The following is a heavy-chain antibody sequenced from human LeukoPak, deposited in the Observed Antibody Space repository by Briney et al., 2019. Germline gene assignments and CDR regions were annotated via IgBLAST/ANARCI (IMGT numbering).Heavy chain of an antibody. D-gene: IGHD6-13*01. V-gene: IGHV1-69*13. Sequence: GASVKVSCKASGGTFSRYAISWVRQAPGQGLEWMGGIIPIFGTPNYAQKFQGRVTITADESTSTAYMELRSLRSNDTAVYYCARGGGAAADYSYYYMDVWGKGTTVTVSS. CDR2: IIPIFGTP. CDR1: GGTFSRYA. J-gene: IGHJ6*03. CDR3: ARGGGAAADYSYYYMDV.